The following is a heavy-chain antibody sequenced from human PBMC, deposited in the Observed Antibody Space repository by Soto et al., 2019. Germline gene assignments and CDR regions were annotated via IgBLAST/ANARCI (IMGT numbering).Heavy chain of an antibody. CDR3: ARSRSNYYDSRGYYYSTFDY. J-gene: IGHJ4*02. V-gene: IGHV1-69*12. Sequence: QVQLVQSGAEVKKPGSSVKVSCKTSGGTFSSYAISWVRQAPGQGLEWMGGIIPMFGPANYAQKFQGRVTITADESTSTAYRELSSLRSEDTAVYYCARSRSNYYDSRGYYYSTFDYWGQGTLVTVSS. CDR1: GGTFSSYA. D-gene: IGHD3-22*01. CDR2: IIPMFGPA.